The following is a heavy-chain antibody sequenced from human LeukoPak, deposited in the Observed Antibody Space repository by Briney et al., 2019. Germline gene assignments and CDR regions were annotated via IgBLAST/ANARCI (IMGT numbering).Heavy chain of an antibody. V-gene: IGHV6-1*01. CDR2: TYYRSKWYN. CDR1: GDSVSSNSAS. CDR3: AREGVAGDNWFDP. J-gene: IGHJ5*02. D-gene: IGHD6-19*01. Sequence: SQTLSLTCAISGDSVSSNSASWNWIRQSPSRGLEWLGRTYYRSKWYNDYAVSVKSRITINPDTSKNQFSLQLNSVSPEDTAMYWCAREGVAGDNWFDPCGQGTLVTVSS.